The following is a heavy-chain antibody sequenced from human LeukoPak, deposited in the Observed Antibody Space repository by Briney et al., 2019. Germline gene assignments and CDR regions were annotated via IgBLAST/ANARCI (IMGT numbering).Heavy chain of an antibody. CDR3: AREPYGSGAFDY. D-gene: IGHD3-10*01. V-gene: IGHV4-30-2*01. J-gene: IGHJ4*02. CDR2: IYHSGST. CDR1: GGSISSGGYS. Sequence: SETLSLTCAVSGGSISSGGYSWRWIRQPPGKGLEWIGYIYHSGSTYYNPSLKSRVTISVDRSKNQFSLKLSSVTAADTAVYYCAREPYGSGAFDYWGQGTLVTVSS.